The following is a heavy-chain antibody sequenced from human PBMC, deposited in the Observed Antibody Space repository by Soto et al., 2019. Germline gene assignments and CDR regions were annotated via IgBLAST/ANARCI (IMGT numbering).Heavy chain of an antibody. Sequence: GASVKVSCKASGYTFTSYYMHWVRQAPGQGLEWMGIINPSGGSTSYAQKFQGRVTMTGDTSTSTVYMELSSLRSEDTAVYYCARDSSQRGYSYGRFDYWGPGTMVTV. CDR2: INPSGGST. D-gene: IGHD5-18*01. CDR3: ARDSSQRGYSYGRFDY. J-gene: IGHJ4*02. CDR1: GYTFTSYY. V-gene: IGHV1-46*01.